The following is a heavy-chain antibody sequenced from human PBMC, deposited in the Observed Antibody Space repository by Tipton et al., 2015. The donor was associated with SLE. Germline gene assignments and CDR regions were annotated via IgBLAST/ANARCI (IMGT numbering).Heavy chain of an antibody. CDR3: ARGVDN. CDR2: INSDGSST. V-gene: IGHV3-74*01. CDR1: GFTFSSYW. J-gene: IGHJ4*02. Sequence: GSLRLSCAASGFTFSSYWMYWVRQAPGKGPVWVSRINSDGSSTTYADSVKGRFTTSRDNAKTSLYLQMNNLRAEDTAVYYCARGVDNWGQGTLVTVSS.